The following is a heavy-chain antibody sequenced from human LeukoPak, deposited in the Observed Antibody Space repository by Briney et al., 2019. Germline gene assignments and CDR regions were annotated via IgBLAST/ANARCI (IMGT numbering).Heavy chain of an antibody. CDR1: GFTFSSYA. CDR3: AKDPPYHDFWSGSFDY. Sequence: GGSLRLSCAASGFTFSSYAMSWVRQAPGKGLEWVSAISGSGGSTYYADSVKGRFTISRDNSKNTLYQQMNSLRAEDTAVYYCAKDPPYHDFWSGSFDYWGQGTLVTVSS. D-gene: IGHD3-3*01. CDR2: ISGSGGST. V-gene: IGHV3-23*01. J-gene: IGHJ4*02.